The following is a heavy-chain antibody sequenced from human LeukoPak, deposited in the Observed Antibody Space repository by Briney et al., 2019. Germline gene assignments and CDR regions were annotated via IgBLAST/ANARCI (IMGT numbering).Heavy chain of an antibody. CDR2: IYCSGST. Sequence: PETLSLTCTVSGGSISSYYWSWIRQPPGKGLEWIGYIYCSGSTNYNPSLKSRVTISVDTSKNQFSLKLSSVTAADTAVYYCARGIRGYSYIFDYWGQGTLVTVSS. CDR1: GGSISSYY. J-gene: IGHJ4*02. D-gene: IGHD5-18*01. V-gene: IGHV4-59*01. CDR3: ARGIRGYSYIFDY.